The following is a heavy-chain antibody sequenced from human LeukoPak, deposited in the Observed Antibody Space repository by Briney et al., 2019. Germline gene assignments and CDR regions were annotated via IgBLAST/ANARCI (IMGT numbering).Heavy chain of an antibody. D-gene: IGHD5-18*01. J-gene: IGHJ3*02. CDR2: ISDSGSTI. CDR1: GFTFSSYE. Sequence: GGSLRLSCVASGFTFSSYEMNWLRQVPGKGLEWVAYISDSGSTIFYADSVRGRFTVSRDNAKNSLFLQMNSLRAEDTAVYYCARDGGDNYGRDALDIWGQGTMVTVSS. CDR3: ARDGGDNYGRDALDI. V-gene: IGHV3-48*03.